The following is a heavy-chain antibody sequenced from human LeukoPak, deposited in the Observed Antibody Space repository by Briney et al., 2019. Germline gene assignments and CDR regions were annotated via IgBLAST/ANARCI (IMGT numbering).Heavy chain of an antibody. Sequence: ASVTVSYKTSGYTFNSYCVSWVRQAPGQGREGVGGISTYTGNTAFAQKFQGRVTMTTDTSTSTAYMELRSLRSDDTAVYYCARSHSAYGYWYFDLWGRGTLVTVSS. CDR1: GYTFNSYC. V-gene: IGHV1-18*01. J-gene: IGHJ2*01. D-gene: IGHD5-12*01. CDR2: ISTYTGNT. CDR3: ARSHSAYGYWYFDL.